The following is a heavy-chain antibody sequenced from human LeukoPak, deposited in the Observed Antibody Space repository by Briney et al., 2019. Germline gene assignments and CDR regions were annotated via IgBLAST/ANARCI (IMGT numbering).Heavy chain of an antibody. Sequence: GGPLTLFCGASGFTFSSYGMHWVRQAPGKGLEWVAVIWYDGSNKYYADSVKGRFTIFRDNSKNTLNLQMSSLRAEDTAVYYCARGGDDYGSASDIWGRGTMVTVSS. CDR1: GFTFSSYG. V-gene: IGHV3-33*01. CDR3: ARGGDDYGSASDI. D-gene: IGHD4-17*01. J-gene: IGHJ3*02. CDR2: IWYDGSNK.